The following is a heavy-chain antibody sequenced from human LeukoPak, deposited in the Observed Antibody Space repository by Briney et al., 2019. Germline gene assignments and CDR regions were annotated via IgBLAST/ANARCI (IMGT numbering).Heavy chain of an antibody. V-gene: IGHV4-39*01. CDR3: ARTPRYSGNYFFAFDI. CDR1: GGSISGSGSSYY. D-gene: IGHD1-26*01. J-gene: IGHJ3*02. CDR2: IYYSGST. Sequence: SETLSLTCTVSGGSISGSGSSYYWVWIRQPPGKGLEWIGSIYYSGSTYYNPSLKSRVTISVDTSKNQFSLKLSSVTAADTAVYFCARTPRYSGNYFFAFDIWGQGTTVTVSS.